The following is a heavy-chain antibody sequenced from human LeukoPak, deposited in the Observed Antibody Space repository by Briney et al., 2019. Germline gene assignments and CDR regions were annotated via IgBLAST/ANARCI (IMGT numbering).Heavy chain of an antibody. J-gene: IGHJ1*01. Sequence: GGSLRLSCAASGFTFDTYTMNWVRQAPGTGLEWVSYIDTTSTTMCYADSVKGRFTISRDNAKNSLYLQMNSLRVEDTAVYYCTRGLVVVAQYFQHWGQGTLVTVSS. D-gene: IGHD2-15*01. V-gene: IGHV3-48*01. CDR3: TRGLVVVAQYFQH. CDR1: GFTFDTYT. CDR2: IDTTSTTM.